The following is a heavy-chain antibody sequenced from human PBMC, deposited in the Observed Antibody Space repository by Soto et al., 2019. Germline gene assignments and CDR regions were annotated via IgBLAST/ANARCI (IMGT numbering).Heavy chain of an antibody. D-gene: IGHD6-19*01. CDR3: ARYFRGSGRYFFDY. Sequence: PGGSLRLSCFASGFTFSSSFMGWVRQAPGKGLEWVANINQDGGGTYYVDSVQGRFTISRDNAKDSLFLQLNSLRGEDTAVYYCARYFRGSGRYFFDYWGQGTLVTVSS. CDR1: GFTFSSSF. J-gene: IGHJ4*02. CDR2: INQDGGGT. V-gene: IGHV3-7*03.